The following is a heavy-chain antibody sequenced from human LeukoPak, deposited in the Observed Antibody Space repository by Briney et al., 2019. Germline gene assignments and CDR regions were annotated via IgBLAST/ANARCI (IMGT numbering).Heavy chain of an antibody. Sequence: SETLSLTCTVSGGSISNYYWSWIRQPPGKGLEWIGYIYYSGHTRYNPSLKSPVTISVDTSKNQFSLRLSSVTAADTAVYFCARGQKYRYGYTVTELGSGYFDYWGQGTLVTVSS. CDR2: IYYSGHT. CDR1: GGSISNYY. J-gene: IGHJ4*02. CDR3: ARGQKYRYGYTVTELGSGYFDY. V-gene: IGHV4-59*12. D-gene: IGHD5-18*01.